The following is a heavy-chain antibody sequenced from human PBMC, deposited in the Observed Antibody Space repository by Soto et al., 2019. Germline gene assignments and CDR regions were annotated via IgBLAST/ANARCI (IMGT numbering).Heavy chain of an antibody. CDR2: ISYDGSNK. CDR1: GFTFSYYA. J-gene: IGHJ4*02. CDR3: SRAALVGPSNGLHFFDS. V-gene: IGHV3-30-3*01. D-gene: IGHD5-18*01. Sequence: QVQLVESGGGVVQPGRSLRLSCAASGFTFSYYAMHCVRQAPGKGLEWVAVISYDGSNKYYADSVQGPFTISTHNSKNTLYLQMNNLRAEDTAVYYCSRAALVGPSNGLHFFDSGGKGTLVTASS.